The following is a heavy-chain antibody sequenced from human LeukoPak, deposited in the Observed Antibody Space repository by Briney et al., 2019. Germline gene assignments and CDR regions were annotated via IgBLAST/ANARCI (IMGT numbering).Heavy chain of an antibody. Sequence: GGSLLLSCGTSGLFSVAYDMIRFGRDPAGGLEWGSGVSWNSGSISYAYSVKGRFTISRDNTKNSLYLQMNSLRAEDTALYYCAKDSLYDILTGPLDYWGQGTLVTVSS. CDR1: GLFSVAYD. D-gene: IGHD3-9*01. CDR2: VSWNSGSI. J-gene: IGHJ4*02. CDR3: AKDSLYDILTGPLDY. V-gene: IGHV3-9*02.